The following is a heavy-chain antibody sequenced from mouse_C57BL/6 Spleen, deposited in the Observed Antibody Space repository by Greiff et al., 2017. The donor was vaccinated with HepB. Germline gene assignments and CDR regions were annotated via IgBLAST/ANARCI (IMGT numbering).Heavy chain of an antibody. J-gene: IGHJ3*01. CDR3: AKGYYYGEFAY. D-gene: IGHD1-1*01. Sequence: EVKLMESGPELVKPGASVKIPCKASGYTFTDYYMDWVKQSHGKSLEWIGDINPNNGGTIYNQKFKGKATLTVDKSSSTAYMELRSLTSEDTAVYYCAKGYYYGEFAYWGQGTLVTVSA. CDR1: GYTFTDYY. V-gene: IGHV1-18*01. CDR2: INPNNGGT.